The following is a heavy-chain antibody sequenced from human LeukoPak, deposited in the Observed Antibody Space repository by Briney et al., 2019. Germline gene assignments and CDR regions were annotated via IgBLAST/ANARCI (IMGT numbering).Heavy chain of an antibody. CDR2: IYYSGRT. CDR3: ARDFRGSVDAFDI. V-gene: IGHV4-59*01. CDR1: GGSISDYY. Sequence: SETLSLTCTVSGGSISDYYWNWMRQPPGKGLEWIGYIYYSGRTNYNPSLKSRVSISVDTSKNQFSLKPSSVTAADTAVYYCARDFRGSVDAFDIWGQGTMVAVSS. J-gene: IGHJ3*02.